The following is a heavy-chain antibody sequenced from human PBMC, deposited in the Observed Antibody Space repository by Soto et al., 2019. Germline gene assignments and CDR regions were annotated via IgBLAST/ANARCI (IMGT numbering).Heavy chain of an antibody. J-gene: IGHJ6*02. CDR2: IIPLFRKT. CDR1: GDMFRNSA. CDR3: ARARRSNGDPNIYFFSGLYV. V-gene: IGHV1-69*01. D-gene: IGHD3-10*01. Sequence: QVQLVQSGAEVKRPGSSVQVSCKASGDMFRNSAFTWVRQDPGQGLAWMGVIIPLFRKTNVAQNFQGRVTFTAVESTSSLYMEASSLTSEGTAFYYCARARRSNGDPNIYFFSGLYVWGQGTTITVSS.